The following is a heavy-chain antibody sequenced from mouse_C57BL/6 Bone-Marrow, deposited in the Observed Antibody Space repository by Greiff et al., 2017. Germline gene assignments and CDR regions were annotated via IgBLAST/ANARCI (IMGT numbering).Heavy chain of an antibody. D-gene: IGHD2-4*01. CDR1: GYAFSSSW. V-gene: IGHV1-82*01. Sequence: VQLQQSGPELVKPGASVKISCKASGYAFSSSWMNWVKQRPGKGLEWIGRIYPGDGATNYNGKFKGKATLTADNSSSTAYMQLSSLTSEDSAVYFCAREGDDYDGTGYFDVWGTGTTVTVSS. CDR2: IYPGDGAT. J-gene: IGHJ1*03. CDR3: AREGDDYDGTGYFDV.